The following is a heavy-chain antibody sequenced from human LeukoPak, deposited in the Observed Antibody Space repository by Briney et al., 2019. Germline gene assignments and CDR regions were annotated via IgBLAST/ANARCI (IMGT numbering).Heavy chain of an antibody. D-gene: IGHD3-3*01. V-gene: IGHV3-23*01. Sequence: GGSLRLSCAASGFTFSSYAMSWVRQAPGKGLEWVSAISGSGDSTYYADSVEGRFTISRDNSKNTLYLQMNSLRAEDTAVYYCAKDRTIRFLEWLSDYWGQGTLVTVSS. CDR2: ISGSGDST. CDR1: GFTFSSYA. J-gene: IGHJ4*02. CDR3: AKDRTIRFLEWLSDY.